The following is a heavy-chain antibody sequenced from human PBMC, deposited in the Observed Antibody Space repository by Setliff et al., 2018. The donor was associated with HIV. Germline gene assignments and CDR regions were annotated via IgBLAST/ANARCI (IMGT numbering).Heavy chain of an antibody. J-gene: IGHJ4*02. CDR2: INSSGDST. V-gene: IGHV1-46*03. CDR1: GYTFISYY. Sequence: ASVKVSCKASGYTFISYYIHWVRQAPGQGLEWMGIINSSGDSTSYAQKFQGRVTMTRDTSTSTVYMELNSLKAEDTAIYYCTRDRVATTSLLYYFDYWGQGSLVTVSS. CDR3: TRDRVATTSLLYYFDY. D-gene: IGHD5-12*01.